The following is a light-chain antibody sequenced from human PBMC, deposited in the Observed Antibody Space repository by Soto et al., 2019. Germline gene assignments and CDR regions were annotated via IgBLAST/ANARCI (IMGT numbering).Light chain of an antibody. CDR1: SSGVENYNL. CDR3: SGYAGAVV. V-gene: IGLV2-23*01. Sequence: QSALTQPASVSGSPGQSITLSCTRTSSGVENYNLVSWYQHRPGKAPKLIIYEGSQRPSGVSDRVSGSKSGNTASLTISGLRAEDGADYYCSGYAGAVVVGGGTEVTVL. CDR2: EGS. J-gene: IGLJ2*01.